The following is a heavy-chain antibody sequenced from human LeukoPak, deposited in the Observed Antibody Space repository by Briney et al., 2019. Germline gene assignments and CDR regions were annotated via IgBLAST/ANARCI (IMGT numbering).Heavy chain of an antibody. CDR2: IYHSGST. Sequence: SETLSLTCTVSGGSISSGGYYWSWIRQPPGKGLEWIGYIYHSGSTYYNPSLKSRVTISVDRSKNQFSLKLSSVTAADTAVYYCARGPGYFDWLYSYYFDYWGQGTLVTVSS. CDR3: ARGPGYFDWLYSYYFDY. CDR1: GGSISSGGYY. J-gene: IGHJ4*02. V-gene: IGHV4-30-2*01. D-gene: IGHD3-9*01.